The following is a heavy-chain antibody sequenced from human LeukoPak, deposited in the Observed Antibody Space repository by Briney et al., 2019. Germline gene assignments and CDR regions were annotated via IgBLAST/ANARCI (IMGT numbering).Heavy chain of an antibody. J-gene: IGHJ4*02. V-gene: IGHV4-31*03. CDR3: ARTTVTRWWDY. Sequence: SETLSLTCTVSGGSISSGGYYWSWIRQHPGKGLEWIGYIYYSGSTYYNPSLKSRVTISVDTSKNQFFLKLSSVTAADTAVYYCARTTVTRWWDYWGQGTLVTVSS. D-gene: IGHD4-17*01. CDR1: GGSISSGGYY. CDR2: IYYSGST.